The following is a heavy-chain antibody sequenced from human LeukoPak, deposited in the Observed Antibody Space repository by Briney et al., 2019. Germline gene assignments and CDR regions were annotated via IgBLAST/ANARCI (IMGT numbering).Heavy chain of an antibody. D-gene: IGHD3-3*01. Sequence: SETLSLTCTVSGGSISSGDYYWSWIRQPPGKGLEWIGYIYYSGSTYYNPSLESRVTISVDTSKNQFSLKLSSVTAADTAVYYCARTGRGYYDFWSGYPRAAFDIWGQGTMVTVSS. CDR2: IYYSGST. V-gene: IGHV4-30-4*08. J-gene: IGHJ3*02. CDR3: ARTGRGYYDFWSGYPRAAFDI. CDR1: GGSISSGDYY.